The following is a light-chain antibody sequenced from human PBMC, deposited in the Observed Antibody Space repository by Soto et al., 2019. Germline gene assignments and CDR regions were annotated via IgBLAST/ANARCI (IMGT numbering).Light chain of an antibody. CDR3: QSFDTSLSGSRV. Sequence: QSVLTQPPSVSGSPGQRVSISCTGSSSNLGAGNHAHWYQQLPGRAPKLLIYGNNNRPSGVPDRFSGSKSGTSASLAITGLQAEDEADYYCQSFDTSLSGSRVFGGGTKVTVL. V-gene: IGLV1-40*01. J-gene: IGLJ3*02. CDR2: GNN. CDR1: SSNLGAGNH.